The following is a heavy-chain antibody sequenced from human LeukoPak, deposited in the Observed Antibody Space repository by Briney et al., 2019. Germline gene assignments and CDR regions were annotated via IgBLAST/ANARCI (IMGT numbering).Heavy chain of an antibody. CDR1: GFNFKYVW. CDR2: IRTKIEGETR. Sequence: PGGSLRLSCAASGFNFKYVWMNWVRQVPGEGLEWVGRIRTKIEGETRDYPAPVKGRFIISRDDSKTTLYLQMNGLKTEDSAVYYCTTERNWELLRPYGLDIWGQGTTVIVSS. V-gene: IGHV3-15*01. D-gene: IGHD1-26*01. CDR3: TTERNWELLRPYGLDI. J-gene: IGHJ6*02.